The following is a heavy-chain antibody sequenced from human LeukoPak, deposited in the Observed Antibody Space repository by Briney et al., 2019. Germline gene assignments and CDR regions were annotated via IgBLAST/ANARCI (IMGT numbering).Heavy chain of an antibody. J-gene: IGHJ6*03. CDR1: GFTFSSYW. CDR2: INSDGSST. D-gene: IGHD6-19*01. Sequence: PGGSLRLSCAASGFTFSSYWMHWVRQAPGKGLVWVSRINSDGSSTSYADSVKGRFTISRDNAKNTLYLQMNSLRAEDTAVYYCARDQFSSGWYPAYYYYYYMDVWGKGTTVTVSS. V-gene: IGHV3-74*01. CDR3: ARDQFSSGWYPAYYYYYYMDV.